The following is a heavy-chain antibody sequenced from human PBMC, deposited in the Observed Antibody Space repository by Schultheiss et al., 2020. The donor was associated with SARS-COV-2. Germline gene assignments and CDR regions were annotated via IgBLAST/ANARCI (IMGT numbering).Heavy chain of an antibody. J-gene: IGHJ5*02. CDR3: ARRQGGIAVGPTTWFDP. D-gene: IGHD6-19*01. Sequence: GESLKISCKGSGYTFTTYWIGWVRQMPGKGLEWMGIIYPLDSDTRYSPSFQGQVTISADKSIRTAYLQWSSLKASDTAMYYCARRQGGIAVGPTTWFDPWGQGTLVTVSS. V-gene: IGHV5-51*01. CDR2: IYPLDSDT. CDR1: GYTFTTYW.